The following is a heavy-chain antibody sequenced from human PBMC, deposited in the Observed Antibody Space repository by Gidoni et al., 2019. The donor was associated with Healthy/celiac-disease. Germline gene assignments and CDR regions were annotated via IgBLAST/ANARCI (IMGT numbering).Heavy chain of an antibody. V-gene: IGHV3-48*03. CDR1: GFTFISYE. CDR2: ISSSGSTI. J-gene: IGHJ5*02. Sequence: EVQLVESGGGLVQPGGSLRLSCAASGFTFISYEMNWVRQAPGKGLEWVSYISSSGSTIYYADSVKGRFTISRDNAKNSLYLQMNSLRAEDTAVYYCARARLSTPIAAAGTGEWFDPWGQGTLVTVSS. CDR3: ARARLSTPIAAAGTGEWFDP. D-gene: IGHD6-13*01.